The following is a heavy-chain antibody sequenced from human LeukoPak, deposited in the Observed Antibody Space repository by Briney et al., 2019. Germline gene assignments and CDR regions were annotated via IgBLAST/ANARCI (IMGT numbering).Heavy chain of an antibody. J-gene: IGHJ6*04. CDR1: GYTFTSYG. V-gene: IGHV1-18*04. Sequence: ASVKVSCKASGYTFTSYGISWVRQAPGQGLEWMGWISAYNGNTNYAQKLQGRVTMTTDTSTSTAYMELRSLRSDDTAVYYCARECYGSGSYCHYYGMDVWGKGTTVTVSS. D-gene: IGHD3-10*01. CDR3: ARECYGSGSYCHYYGMDV. CDR2: ISAYNGNT.